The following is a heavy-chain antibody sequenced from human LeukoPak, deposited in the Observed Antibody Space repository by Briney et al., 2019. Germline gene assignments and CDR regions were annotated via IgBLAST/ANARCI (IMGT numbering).Heavy chain of an antibody. CDR2: IKQDGSEK. CDR1: GFTFISYN. J-gene: IGHJ4*02. V-gene: IGHV3-7*05. CDR3: AGGQGSPVEY. Sequence: GGSLRPSAAASGFTFISYNIAWFRQAPGKGLEWVANIKQDGSEKYYVDSVKGRFTISRDNAKSSLFLQLNSLRVEDTAVYYCAGGQGSPVEYWGQGTLVTVSS.